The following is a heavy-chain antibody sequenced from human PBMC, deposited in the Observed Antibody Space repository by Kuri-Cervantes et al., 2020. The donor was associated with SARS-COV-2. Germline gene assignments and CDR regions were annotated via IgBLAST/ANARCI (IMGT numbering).Heavy chain of an antibody. CDR2: INHSGST. J-gene: IGHJ5*02. CDR1: GGSFSGYY. Sequence: ESLKISCAVYGGSFSGYYWSWIRQPPGKGLEWIGEINHSGSTNYNPSLKGRVTISVDTSKNQFSLKLSSVTAADTAVYYCARDRSRAYYYDSSGFGAWGQGILVTVSS. D-gene: IGHD3-22*01. CDR3: ARDRSRAYYYDSSGFGA. V-gene: IGHV4-34*01.